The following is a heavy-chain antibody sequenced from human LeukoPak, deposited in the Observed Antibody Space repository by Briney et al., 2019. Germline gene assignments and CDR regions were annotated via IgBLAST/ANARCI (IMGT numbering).Heavy chain of an antibody. J-gene: IGHJ2*01. V-gene: IGHV4-39*01. Sequence: PSETLSLTCTVSGGSITTSSYYWGWLRQPPGKGLEWIGIIYYSGSTYYNPSLKGRVTISVDTSKNQFSLKLSSVTAADTAVYYCARASRARYFDLWGRGTLVTVSS. CDR1: GGSITTSSYY. CDR3: ARASRARYFDL. CDR2: IYYSGST.